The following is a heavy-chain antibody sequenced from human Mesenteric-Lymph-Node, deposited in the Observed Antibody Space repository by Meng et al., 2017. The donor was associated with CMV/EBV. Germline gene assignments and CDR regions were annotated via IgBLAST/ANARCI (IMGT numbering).Heavy chain of an antibody. CDR2: ISSGGVTI. J-gene: IGHJ3*02. Sequence: GESLKISCAASGFTFSSYEMNWVRQAPGKGLEWVSYISSGGVTIYYADSVKGRFTTSRDNAKNSLYLQMNSLRAEDTAVYYCARDQTTYYYDSSGPNDAFDIWGQGTMVTVSS. D-gene: IGHD3-22*01. CDR3: ARDQTTYYYDSSGPNDAFDI. V-gene: IGHV3-48*03. CDR1: GFTFSSYE.